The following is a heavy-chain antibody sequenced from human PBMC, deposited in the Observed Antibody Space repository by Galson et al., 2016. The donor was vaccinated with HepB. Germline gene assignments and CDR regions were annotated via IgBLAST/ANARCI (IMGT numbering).Heavy chain of an antibody. CDR2: IRYDGSDK. CDR3: ARGGYCSDGTCYSDYGMDV. CDR1: GFIFRSYV. D-gene: IGHD2-15*01. Sequence: SLRLSCAASGFIFRSYVMHWVRQAPGKGLEWVAVIRYDGSDKYYADSVKGRFTVSRDNTKNTLFLQMNSLRPEDTAVYSCARGGYCSDGTCYSDYGMDVWGQGTTVIVSS. V-gene: IGHV3-33*01. J-gene: IGHJ6*02.